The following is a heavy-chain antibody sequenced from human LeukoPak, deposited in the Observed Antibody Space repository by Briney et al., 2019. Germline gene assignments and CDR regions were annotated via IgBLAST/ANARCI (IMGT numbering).Heavy chain of an antibody. V-gene: IGHV1-8*01. Sequence: GASVKVSCKASGFSFTSYYMHWVRQATGQGLEWMGWMNPNSGNTGYAQKFQGRVTITRNTSISTAYMELSSLRSEDTAVYYCARLGIQLMDYWGQGTLVTVSS. J-gene: IGHJ4*02. D-gene: IGHD2-2*01. CDR2: MNPNSGNT. CDR1: GFSFTSYY. CDR3: ARLGIQLMDY.